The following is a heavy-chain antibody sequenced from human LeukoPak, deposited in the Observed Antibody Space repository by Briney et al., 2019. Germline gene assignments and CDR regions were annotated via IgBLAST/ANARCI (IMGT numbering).Heavy chain of an antibody. CDR1: GGSISSYY. CDR3: ARDFGYITIFGVVIGNWFDP. J-gene: IGHJ5*02. D-gene: IGHD3-3*01. Sequence: SETLSLTCTVSGGSISSYYWSWIRQPPGKGLEWIGYIYYSGSTNYNPSLKSRVTISVDTSKNQFSLKLSSVTAADTAVYYCARDFGYITIFGVVIGNWFDPWGQGTLVTVSS. V-gene: IGHV4-59*12. CDR2: IYYSGST.